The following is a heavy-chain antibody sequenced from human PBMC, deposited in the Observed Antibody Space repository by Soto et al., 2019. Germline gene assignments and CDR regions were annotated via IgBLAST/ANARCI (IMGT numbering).Heavy chain of an antibody. CDR1: GFTFSSYA. D-gene: IGHD1-7*01. J-gene: IGHJ1*01. CDR3: AKDYNWNFRGYFQH. Sequence: PGGSLRLSCAASGFTFSSYAMSWVRQAPGRGLEWVSAISGSGGSTYYADSVKGRFTISRDNSKNTLYLQMNSLRAEDTAVYYCAKDYNWNFRGYFQHWGQGTLVTVSS. CDR2: ISGSGGST. V-gene: IGHV3-23*01.